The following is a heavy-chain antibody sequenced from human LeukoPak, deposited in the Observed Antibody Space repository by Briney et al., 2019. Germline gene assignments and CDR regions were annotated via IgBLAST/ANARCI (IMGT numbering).Heavy chain of an antibody. CDR1: GYTFTSYY. V-gene: IGHV1-46*01. J-gene: IGHJ4*02. Sequence: GASVKVSCKASGYTFTSYYMHWVRQAPGQGLEWMGIINPSGGSTSYAQKFQGRVTMTRDTSTSTVYMELSSLRSEDTAVYYCARDFSPYYDSSGYYPDYWGQGTLVTASS. D-gene: IGHD3-22*01. CDR3: ARDFSPYYDSSGYYPDY. CDR2: INPSGGST.